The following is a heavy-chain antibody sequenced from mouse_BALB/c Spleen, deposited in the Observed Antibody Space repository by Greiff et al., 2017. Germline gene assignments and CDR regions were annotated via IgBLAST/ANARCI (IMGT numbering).Heavy chain of an antibody. D-gene: IGHD1-1*01. Sequence: VQLKESGPELVNPVASVKISCTASGYSFTGYYIHWVNQGPRKSLEWIGKISCYNRATSYNHKFKGKAMFTVDKASSTAYMQINSLTSEDSAVYYCANIPHYYGSIYDAMDYWGQGTSVTVSS. CDR2: ISCYNRAT. V-gene: IGHV1-42*01. CDR3: ANIPHYYGSIYDAMDY. CDR1: GYSFTGYY. J-gene: IGHJ4*01.